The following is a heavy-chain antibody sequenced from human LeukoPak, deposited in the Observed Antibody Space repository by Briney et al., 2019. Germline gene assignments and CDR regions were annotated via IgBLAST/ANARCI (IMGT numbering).Heavy chain of an antibody. Sequence: ASVKVSCKVSGYTLTELSMHWVRQAPGKGLEWMGGFDPEDGETIHAQKFQGRVTMTEDTSTDTAYMELSSLRSEDTAVYYCATSREYYDFWSGQFDYWGQGTLVTVSS. V-gene: IGHV1-24*01. J-gene: IGHJ4*02. CDR2: FDPEDGET. CDR1: GYTLTELS. CDR3: ATSREYYDFWSGQFDY. D-gene: IGHD3-3*01.